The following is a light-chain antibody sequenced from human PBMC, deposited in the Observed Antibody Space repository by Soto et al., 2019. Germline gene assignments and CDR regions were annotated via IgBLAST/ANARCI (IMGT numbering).Light chain of an antibody. CDR2: DAS. J-gene: IGKJ4*01. CDR3: QQYKSYSAHGLT. Sequence: DIQMSQSPSALCGSIGDRVSVTCRASQPIFTSLAWYQQKPGKAPKLLIYDASVLQTGVPSRFSGFSSGTDFTLTISGLQPDDFATYFCQQYKSYSAHGLTFGGGTKVDIK. V-gene: IGKV1-5*01. CDR1: QPIFTS.